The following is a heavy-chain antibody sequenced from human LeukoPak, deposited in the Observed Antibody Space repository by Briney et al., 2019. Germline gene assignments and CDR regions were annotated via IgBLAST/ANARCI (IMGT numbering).Heavy chain of an antibody. V-gene: IGHV4-59*12. CDR3: ARRSRSYRGGAFDP. CDR1: GGSISSYY. Sequence: PSETLSLTCTVSGGSISSYYWSWIRQPPGKGLEWIGFIYYSGSTSYNPSLKSRVTISVDTSKNQFSLKLSSVTAADTAVYYCARRSRSYRGGAFDPWGQGTLVTVSS. J-gene: IGHJ5*02. CDR2: IYYSGST. D-gene: IGHD1-26*01.